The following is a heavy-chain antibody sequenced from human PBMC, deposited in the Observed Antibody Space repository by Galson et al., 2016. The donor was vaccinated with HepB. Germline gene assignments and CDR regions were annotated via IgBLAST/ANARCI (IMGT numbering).Heavy chain of an antibody. CDR2: INHNSGRT. D-gene: IGHD1-26*01. Sequence: QSGAEVKKPGESLKISCKASGYTFTGYYMHWVRQAPGQGLEWMGWINHNSGRTKYAQKFQAWVTMTRDTSISTAYMELSRLRSDDTAVYYCARFSTGELPGFDYWGQGTLVTVSS. CDR1: GYTFTGYY. CDR3: ARFSTGELPGFDY. V-gene: IGHV1-2*04. J-gene: IGHJ4*02.